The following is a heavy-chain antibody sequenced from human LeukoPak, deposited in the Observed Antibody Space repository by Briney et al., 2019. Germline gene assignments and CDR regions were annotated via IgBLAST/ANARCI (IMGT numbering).Heavy chain of an antibody. CDR1: GGSISSGDYY. CDR3: ARGPYGSGSYY. Sequence: SETLSLTCTVSGGSISSGDYYWSWIRQPPGKGLEWIGYIYYSGTTYYNPSLKSRVTISVDTSKNQFSLKLASVTAADTAVYFCARGPYGSGSYYWGQGTLVTVSS. V-gene: IGHV4-30-4*01. CDR2: IYYSGTT. J-gene: IGHJ4*02. D-gene: IGHD3-10*01.